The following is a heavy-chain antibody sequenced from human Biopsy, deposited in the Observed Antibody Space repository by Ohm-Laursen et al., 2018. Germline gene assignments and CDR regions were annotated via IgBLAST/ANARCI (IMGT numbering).Heavy chain of an antibody. CDR3: ARDRYYGSESYYSHYNMDV. D-gene: IGHD3-10*01. Sequence: RSLRLSCSASGFTFSSYGIHWVRQAPGKGLEWVAVIWYDGSNKYSADSVKGRFSISRDNSKNTVYLQMNSLRAADTAVYHCARDRYYGSESYYSHYNMDVWGQGTTVSVSS. CDR2: IWYDGSNK. J-gene: IGHJ6*02. CDR1: GFTFSSYG. V-gene: IGHV3-33*01.